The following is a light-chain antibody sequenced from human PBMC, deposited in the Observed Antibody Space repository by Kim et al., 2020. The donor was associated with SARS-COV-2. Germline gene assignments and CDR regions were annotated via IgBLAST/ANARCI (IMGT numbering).Light chain of an antibody. Sequence: IVLSPSPLSLPVTPGEPASISCRSSQSLLHSNGYNYLDWYLQKPGQSPQLLIYLGSNRASGVPDRFSGSGSGTDFTLKISRVEAEDVGVYYCMQALQTPCTFGQGTKLEI. CDR2: LGS. CDR3: MQALQTPCT. V-gene: IGKV2-28*01. CDR1: QSLLHSNGYNY. J-gene: IGKJ2*02.